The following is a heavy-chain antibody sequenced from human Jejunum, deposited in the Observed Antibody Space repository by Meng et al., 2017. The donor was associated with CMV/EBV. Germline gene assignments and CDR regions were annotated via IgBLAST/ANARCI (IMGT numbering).Heavy chain of an antibody. CDR3: ARFAQGYCSSTSCSSRDY. CDR2: ISSSSSYI. CDR1: SYS. V-gene: IGHV3-21*01. Sequence: SYSMNWVRQAPGKGLERVSSISSSSSYIYYADSVKGRFTISRDNAKNSLYLQMNSLRAEDTAVYYCARFAQGYCSSTSCSSRDYWGQGTLVTVSS. J-gene: IGHJ4*02. D-gene: IGHD2-2*01.